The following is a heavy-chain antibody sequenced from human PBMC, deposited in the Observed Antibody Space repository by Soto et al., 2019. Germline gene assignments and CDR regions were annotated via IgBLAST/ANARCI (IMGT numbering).Heavy chain of an antibody. CDR1: GGTFSSYA. CDR3: AMTYYYDSSGYIVFDY. Sequence: SVKVSCKASGGTFSSYAISWVRQAPGQGLEWMGGIIPIFGTANYAQKFQGRVTITADESTSTAYMELSSLRSEDTAVYYCAMTYYYDSSGYIVFDYWGQGTLVTVSS. CDR2: IIPIFGTA. J-gene: IGHJ4*02. V-gene: IGHV1-69*13. D-gene: IGHD3-22*01.